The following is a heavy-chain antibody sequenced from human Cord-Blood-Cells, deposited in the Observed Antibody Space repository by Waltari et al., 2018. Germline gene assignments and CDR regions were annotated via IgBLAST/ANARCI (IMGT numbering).Heavy chain of an antibody. J-gene: IGHJ4*02. Sequence: QVQLQLWCAGLLKPPETLSLTCAVYGGSFSGYYWTWIRQPPGKGLEWLGEINHSGSTNYNPSLKSRVTISVDTSKNQFSLKLSSVTAADTAVYYCARVGGYSYGYLYFDYWGQGTLVTVSS. V-gene: IGHV4-34*01. CDR1: GGSFSGYY. D-gene: IGHD5-18*01. CDR3: ARVGGYSYGYLYFDY. CDR2: INHSGST.